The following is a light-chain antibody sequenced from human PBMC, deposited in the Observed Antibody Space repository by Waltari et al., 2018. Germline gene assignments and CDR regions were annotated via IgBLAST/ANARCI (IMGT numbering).Light chain of an antibody. CDR1: SCDVGGYDY. CDR3: SSYAGSNNYVA. J-gene: IGLJ2*01. V-gene: IGLV2-8*01. CDR2: EVS. Sequence: QSALTQPPSASGSPGQSVTIPCTGTSCDVGGYDYVPWYQQHPGKAPKLMIYEVSKRPPGVPDRFSGSKSGNTASLTVSGLQGEDEADYYCSSYAGSNNYVAFGGGTKLTVL.